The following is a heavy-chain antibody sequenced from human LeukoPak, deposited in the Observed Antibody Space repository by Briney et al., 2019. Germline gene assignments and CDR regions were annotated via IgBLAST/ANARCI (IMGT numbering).Heavy chain of an antibody. D-gene: IGHD3-10*01. CDR2: MHSSGST. J-gene: IGHJ4*02. Sequence: PSETPSLTCTVSGGSISSYYWSWIRQPVGKGLEWIGRMHSSGSTNYNPSIKSRVTMSLDTSKNQFSLKVDSVTAADTAMYYCAREAVHYGSGSHDYWGQGTLVAVSS. CDR3: AREAVHYGSGSHDY. CDR1: GGSISSYY. V-gene: IGHV4-4*07.